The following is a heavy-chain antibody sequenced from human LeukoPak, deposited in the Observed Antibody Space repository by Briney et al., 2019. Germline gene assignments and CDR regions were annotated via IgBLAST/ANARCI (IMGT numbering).Heavy chain of an antibody. J-gene: IGHJ5*02. D-gene: IGHD6-19*01. Sequence: GGSLRLSCAASGFTFDDYAMHWVRQAPGKGLEWVSGISWNSGSIGYADSVKGRFTISRDNAKSSLYLQMNSLRAEDTALYYCAKGPGIAVAAGWFDPWGQGTLVTVSS. CDR2: ISWNSGSI. CDR3: AKGPGIAVAAGWFDP. V-gene: IGHV3-9*01. CDR1: GFTFDDYA.